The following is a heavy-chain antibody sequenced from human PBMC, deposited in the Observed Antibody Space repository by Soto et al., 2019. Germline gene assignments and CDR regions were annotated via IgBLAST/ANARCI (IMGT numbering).Heavy chain of an antibody. CDR3: ADLLVADTEMDV. V-gene: IGHV1-69*02. CDR2: IIPILGIA. J-gene: IGHJ6*02. Sequence: QVQLVQSGAEVKKPGSSVKVSCKASGGTFSSYTISWVRQAPGQGLEWMGRIIPILGIANYAQKFQVRVTITADKSTSTAYMELSSLRSEDTAVYYCADLLVADTEMDVWGQGTTFTVSS. CDR1: GGTFSSYT. D-gene: IGHD2-15*01.